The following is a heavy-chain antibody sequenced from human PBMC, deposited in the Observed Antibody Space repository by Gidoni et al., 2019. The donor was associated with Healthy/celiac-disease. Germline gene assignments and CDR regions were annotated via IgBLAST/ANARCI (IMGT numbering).Heavy chain of an antibody. CDR3: ARDLIRITMIVPRRSYYFDY. J-gene: IGHJ4*02. Sequence: QVQLVESGGGVVQPGRSLRLSCAASGFTFSSYAMHWVRQAPGKGLEWVAVISYDGSNKYYADSVKGRFTISRDNSKNTLYLQMNSLRAEDTAVYYCARDLIRITMIVPRRSYYFDYWGQGTLVTVSS. D-gene: IGHD3-22*01. CDR1: GFTFSSYA. CDR2: ISYDGSNK. V-gene: IGHV3-30-3*01.